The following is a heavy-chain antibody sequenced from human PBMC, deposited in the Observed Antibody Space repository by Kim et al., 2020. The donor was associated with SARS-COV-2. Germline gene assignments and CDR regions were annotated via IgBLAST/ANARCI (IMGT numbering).Heavy chain of an antibody. D-gene: IGHD1-1*01. J-gene: IGHJ4*02. CDR3: VAYQYETTYDF. Sequence: SETLSLTCTVSGGSISSSRHYWAWIRQPPGKGLEWIGSIYYTWTTDYNPCLKSRVTISLDTSKNEFSLKLNSVTAADTAVYYCVAYQYETTYDFWGQGTLVAVSS. V-gene: IGHV4-39*01. CDR2: IYYTWTT. CDR1: GGSISSSRHY.